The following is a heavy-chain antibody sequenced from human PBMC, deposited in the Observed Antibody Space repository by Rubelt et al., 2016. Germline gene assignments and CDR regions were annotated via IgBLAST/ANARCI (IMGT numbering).Heavy chain of an antibody. CDR3: ARDGLLTAFDV. V-gene: IGHV3-7*04. CDR1: GFTFSNCW. CDR2: INQDGSEE. Sequence: LRLSCAASGFTFSNCWMSWVRQAPGKGLEWVANINQDGSEEFYVDSVKGRFSVSRDNAKKSLTLQMDSLRDEDTGIYYCARDGLLTAFDVWGQGTMVTVSS. J-gene: IGHJ3*01. D-gene: IGHD4/OR15-4a*01.